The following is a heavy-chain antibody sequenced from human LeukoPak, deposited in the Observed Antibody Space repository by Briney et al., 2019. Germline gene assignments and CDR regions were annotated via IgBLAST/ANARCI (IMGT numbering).Heavy chain of an antibody. V-gene: IGHV1-58*01. CDR1: GFTFTNSA. Sequence: ASVKVSCKASGFTFTNSAVQWVRQARGQRLESIGWIVVGSGKSYYAQKFQERVAFTRDLSTSTTYMILSSLRSDDTAVYYCAADLHYNWNDGASSFDYWGQGTLVTVFS. CDR3: AADLHYNWNDGASSFDY. D-gene: IGHD1-1*01. CDR2: IVVGSGKS. J-gene: IGHJ4*02.